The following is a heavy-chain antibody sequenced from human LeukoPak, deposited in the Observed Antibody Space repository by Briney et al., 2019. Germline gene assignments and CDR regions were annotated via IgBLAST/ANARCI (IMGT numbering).Heavy chain of an antibody. CDR1: GGSISSGSYY. D-gene: IGHD3-10*01. J-gene: IGHJ6*03. CDR3: TMASYYYYYYMDV. CDR2: IYTSGST. Sequence: TSETLSLTCTVSGGSISSGSYYWSWIRQPAGKGLEWIGRIYTSGSTNYNPSLKSRVTISVDTSKNQFSLKLSSVTAADTAVYYCTMASYYYYYYMDVWGKGTTVTVSS. V-gene: IGHV4-61*02.